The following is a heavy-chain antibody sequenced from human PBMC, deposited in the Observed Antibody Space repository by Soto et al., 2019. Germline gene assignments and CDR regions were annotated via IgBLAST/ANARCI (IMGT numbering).Heavy chain of an antibody. J-gene: IGHJ6*02. V-gene: IGHV1-18*04. CDR3: ARDVLYSDFWSGYYTDPNYYYYYGMDV. Sequence: ASAKVSCKASGYTFTSYGISWVRQAPGQGLEWMGWISAYNGNTNYAQKLQGRVTMTTDTSTSTAYMELRSLRSDDTAVYYCARDVLYSDFWSGYYTDPNYYYYYGMDVWGQGTTVTVSS. D-gene: IGHD3-3*01. CDR2: ISAYNGNT. CDR1: GYTFTSYG.